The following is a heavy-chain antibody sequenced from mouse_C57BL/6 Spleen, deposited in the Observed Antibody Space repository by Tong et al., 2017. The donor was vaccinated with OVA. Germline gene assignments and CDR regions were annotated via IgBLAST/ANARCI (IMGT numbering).Heavy chain of an antibody. J-gene: IGHJ1*03. CDR3: ARAYGNYEYIDV. V-gene: IGHV1-26*01. Sequence: EVQLQESGRELVQPGASVKISCKASGYTFTDYYMNWVKQSHGKSLEWIGDINPNNGGTSYNQKFKGKATLTVDKSSSTAYMERRSLTSEDSAVYYCARAYGNYEYIDVWDTDTTVMVSP. D-gene: IGHD2-1*01. CDR2: INPNNGGT. CDR1: GYTFTDYY.